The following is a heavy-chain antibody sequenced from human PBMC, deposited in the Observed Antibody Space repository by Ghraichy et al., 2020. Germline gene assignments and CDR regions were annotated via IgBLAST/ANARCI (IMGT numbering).Heavy chain of an antibody. J-gene: IGHJ4*02. Sequence: SQTLSLTCTVSGGSISSSSYYWGWIRQPPGKGLEWIGSIYYSGSTYYNPSLKSRVTISVDTSKNQFSLKLSSVTAADTAVYYCARHEVGPYCSGGSCYSEDYWGQGTLVTVSS. D-gene: IGHD2-15*01. CDR1: GGSISSSSYY. CDR2: IYYSGST. V-gene: IGHV4-39*07. CDR3: ARHEVGPYCSGGSCYSEDY.